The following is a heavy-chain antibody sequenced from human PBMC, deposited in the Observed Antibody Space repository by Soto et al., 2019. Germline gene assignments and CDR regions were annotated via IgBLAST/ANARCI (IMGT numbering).Heavy chain of an antibody. CDR2: INHSGST. J-gene: IGHJ6*02. CDR3: ARGGILIWFGALMRPYYYYGMDV. Sequence: LSLTCAVYGGSFSGYYWSWIRQPPGKWLEWIGEINHSGSTNYNPSLKSRVTISVDTSKNQFSLKLSSVNAADTAVYYCARGGILIWFGALMRPYYYYGMDVWGQWITGTV. D-gene: IGHD3-10*01. V-gene: IGHV4-34*01. CDR1: GGSFSGYY.